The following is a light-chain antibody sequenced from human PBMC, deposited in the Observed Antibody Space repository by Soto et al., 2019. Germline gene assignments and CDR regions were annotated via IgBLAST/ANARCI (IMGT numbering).Light chain of an antibody. J-gene: IGLJ1*01. CDR1: SSDVGGYNY. CDR3: CSYTSSTIYV. CDR2: DVS. V-gene: IGLV2-14*01. Sequence: QSVLTQPASVSGSPGQSITISCTGTSSDVGGYNYVSWYQQHPGKAPKLMIYDVSNRPSGVSNRFSGSKSGNTASLTISGLQAEDEADHYCCSYTSSTIYVFGTGTKVTV.